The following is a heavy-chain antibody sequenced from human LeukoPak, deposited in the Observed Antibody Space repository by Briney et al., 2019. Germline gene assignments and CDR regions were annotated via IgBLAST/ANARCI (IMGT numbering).Heavy chain of an antibody. D-gene: IGHD3-16*01. Sequence: SGGSLRLSCAASGFTFSRYWMSWVHQAPGRGLEWVANIKHDGSQKYYVDSVKGRITISRDNAKNSLYLQMNSLRAEDTAVYYCARDGMGGIKAFDIWGQGTMVTVSS. CDR1: GFTFSRYW. CDR3: ARDGMGGIKAFDI. V-gene: IGHV3-7*05. CDR2: IKHDGSQK. J-gene: IGHJ3*02.